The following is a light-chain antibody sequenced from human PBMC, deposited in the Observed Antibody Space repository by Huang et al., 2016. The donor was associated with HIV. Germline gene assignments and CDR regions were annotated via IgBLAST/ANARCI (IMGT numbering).Light chain of an antibody. J-gene: IGKJ2*01. Sequence: DIQMTQSPSTLSTSVGDRVNITCRASQNISNWLAWYQLRPGQVPRLRIYRSSTLGTGVPSRFSGSGSGTDFTLSISSLQPDDFASYYCQHYSTHLYTFGQGTKL. CDR2: RSS. CDR1: QNISNW. V-gene: IGKV1-5*03. CDR3: QHYSTHLYT.